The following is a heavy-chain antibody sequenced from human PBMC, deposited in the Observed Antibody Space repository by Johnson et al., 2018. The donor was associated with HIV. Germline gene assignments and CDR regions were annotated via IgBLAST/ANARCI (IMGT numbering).Heavy chain of an antibody. V-gene: IGHV3-15*01. CDR2: IKSKTGGGTT. D-gene: IGHD6-13*01. Sequence: EVQLVESGGGLVKPGDSLRLSCTASGFRFSNAWMGWVRQAPGKGLEWLGRIKSKTGGGTTSYAAPVNGRFTISRDDSKDTVYLHMNSLRAEDTAVYYCARGKGAAAAEAFDIWGQGTMVTVSS. CDR3: ARGKGAAAAEAFDI. J-gene: IGHJ3*02. CDR1: GFRFSNAW.